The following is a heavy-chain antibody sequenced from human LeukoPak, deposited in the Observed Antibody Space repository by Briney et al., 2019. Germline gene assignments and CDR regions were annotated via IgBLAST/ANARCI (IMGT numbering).Heavy chain of an antibody. CDR3: ARGAVYYDSSGYDY. J-gene: IGHJ4*02. Sequence: SETLSLTCTVSGGSISSGSYYWSWIRQPAGKGLEWIGRIYTSGSTNYNPSLKSRVTMSVDTSKNQFSLKLSSVTAADTAVYYCARGAVYYDSSGYDYWGQGTLVTVSS. V-gene: IGHV4-61*02. D-gene: IGHD3-22*01. CDR2: IYTSGST. CDR1: GGSISSGSYY.